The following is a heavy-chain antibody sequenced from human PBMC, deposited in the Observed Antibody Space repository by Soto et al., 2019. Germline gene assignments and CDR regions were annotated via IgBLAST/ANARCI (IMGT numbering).Heavy chain of an antibody. J-gene: IGHJ6*02. CDR3: AKVPVAGTVGYYYYYGMDV. CDR2: ISYDGSNK. Sequence: QVQLVESGGGVVQPGRSLRLSCAASGFTFSSYGMHWVRQAPGKGLEWVAVISYDGSNKYYADSVKGRFTISRDNSKNTLYLQMNSLRAEDTAAYYCAKVPVAGTVGYYYYYGMDVWGQGTTVTVSS. CDR1: GFTFSSYG. V-gene: IGHV3-30*18. D-gene: IGHD6-19*01.